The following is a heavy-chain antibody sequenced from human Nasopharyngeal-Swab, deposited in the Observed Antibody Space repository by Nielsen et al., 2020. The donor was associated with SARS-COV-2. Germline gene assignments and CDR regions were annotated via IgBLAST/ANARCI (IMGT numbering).Heavy chain of an antibody. V-gene: IGHV3-74*01. CDR2: INSDGSST. D-gene: IGHD5-18*01. CDR1: GFTFSSYW. CDR3: ARVPGYSYGFGY. Sequence: GESLKISCAASGFTFSSYWMHWVRQAPGEGLVWVSRINSDGSSTSYADSVKGRFTISRDNAKNTLYLQMNSLRAEDTAVYYCARVPGYSYGFGYWGQGTLVTVSS. J-gene: IGHJ4*02.